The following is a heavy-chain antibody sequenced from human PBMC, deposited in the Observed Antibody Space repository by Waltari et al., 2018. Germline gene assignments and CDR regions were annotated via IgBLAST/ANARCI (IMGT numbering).Heavy chain of an antibody. CDR1: GFKVSYNY. D-gene: IGHD6-19*01. Sequence: EVQLVESGGALIQPGGSLRLSCAASGFKVSYNYMSWVRQVPGQGPELVSVMYATGDTYYADSVRGRFTISRDTSKNTVYLQMDSLGAADTAVYYCARAGLGSPSQWLQVLDSWGQGTLVTVSA. V-gene: IGHV3-53*01. CDR3: ARAGLGSPSQWLQVLDS. J-gene: IGHJ4*02. CDR2: MYATGDT.